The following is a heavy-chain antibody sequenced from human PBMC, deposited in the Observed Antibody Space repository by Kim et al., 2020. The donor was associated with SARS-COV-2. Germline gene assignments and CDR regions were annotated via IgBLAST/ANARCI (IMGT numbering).Heavy chain of an antibody. CDR3: AKDSRGYYDILTGSPDNYYYGLDV. V-gene: IGHV3-9*01. J-gene: IGHJ6*02. CDR1: GFTFDGFA. Sequence: GGSLRLSCAASGFTFDGFAMHWVRQAPGKGLEWVSGISWNSDNRGYADSVKGRFTISRDDAKNSLYLQMNSLRAEDTALYYCAKDSRGYYDILTGSPDNYYYGLDVWGQGTTVTVSS. CDR2: ISWNSDNR. D-gene: IGHD3-9*01.